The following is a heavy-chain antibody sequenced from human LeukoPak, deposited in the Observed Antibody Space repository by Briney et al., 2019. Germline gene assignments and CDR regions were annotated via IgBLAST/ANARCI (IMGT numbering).Heavy chain of an antibody. Sequence: SGESLKISCKGSGYSFTSYWIGWVRQMPGKGLEWMGIIYPGDSDTRYSPSFQGQVTISADKSISAAYLQWSSLKASDTAMYYCARREPGDYGSYYFDYWGQGTLVTVSS. J-gene: IGHJ4*02. CDR1: GYSFTSYW. V-gene: IGHV5-51*01. CDR3: ARREPGDYGSYYFDY. CDR2: IYPGDSDT. D-gene: IGHD4-17*01.